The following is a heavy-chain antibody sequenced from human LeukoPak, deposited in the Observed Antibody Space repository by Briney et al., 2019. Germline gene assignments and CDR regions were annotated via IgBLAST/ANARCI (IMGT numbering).Heavy chain of an antibody. CDR2: ISHGSTRI. V-gene: IGHV3-48*01. Sequence: GGSLRLSCAASGFNFSSYSMNWVRQAPDKGLEWISYISHGSTRIFYADLVEGRFTVSRDDAKNALYLQMNSLRVEDTAVYYCARDPGYSYAMDSWGQGTLAIVSS. D-gene: IGHD5-18*01. J-gene: IGHJ4*02. CDR1: GFNFSSYS. CDR3: ARDPGYSYAMDS.